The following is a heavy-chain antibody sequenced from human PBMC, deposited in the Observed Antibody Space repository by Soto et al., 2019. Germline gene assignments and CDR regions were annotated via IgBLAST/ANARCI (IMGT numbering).Heavy chain of an antibody. Sequence: GGSLRLSCAASGFTFSSYDMHWVRQATGKGLEWVSAIGTAGDTYYPGSVKGRFTISRENAKNSLYLQMNSLRAGDTAVYYCARGCYDFWSGYSRKRSDYYYMDVWGKGTTVTVSS. V-gene: IGHV3-13*01. CDR2: IGTAGDT. CDR3: ARGCYDFWSGYSRKRSDYYYMDV. J-gene: IGHJ6*03. CDR1: GFTFSSYD. D-gene: IGHD3-3*01.